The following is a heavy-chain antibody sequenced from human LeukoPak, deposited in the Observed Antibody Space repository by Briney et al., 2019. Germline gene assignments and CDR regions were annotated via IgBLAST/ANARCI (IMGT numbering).Heavy chain of an antibody. J-gene: IGHJ4*02. CDR1: GYTFTDYY. V-gene: IGHV1-2*02. CDR3: ARNRRGDRGWLRPVDY. Sequence: ASVKVSCKASGYTFTDYYLHWVRQAPGQGLGWMGWINPNSGGTNYAQTFQGRVTMTRDTSITTAYLELSRLRSEDTAVYYCARNRRGDRGWLRPVDYWGQGTLVTVSS. D-gene: IGHD5-24*01. CDR2: INPNSGGT.